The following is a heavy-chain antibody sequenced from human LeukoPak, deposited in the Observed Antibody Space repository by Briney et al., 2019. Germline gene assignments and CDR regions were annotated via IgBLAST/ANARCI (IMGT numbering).Heavy chain of an antibody. CDR3: ARGVGSWYYFDY. D-gene: IGHD6-13*01. Sequence: GASVKVSCKASGGTFSSYAISWVRQAPGQGLEWMGRIIPILGIANYAQKFQGRVTITADESTSTAYMELSSLRSEDTAVYYCARGVGSWYYFDYWGQGTLVTVSS. CDR2: IIPILGIA. CDR1: GGTFSSYA. J-gene: IGHJ4*02. V-gene: IGHV1-69*04.